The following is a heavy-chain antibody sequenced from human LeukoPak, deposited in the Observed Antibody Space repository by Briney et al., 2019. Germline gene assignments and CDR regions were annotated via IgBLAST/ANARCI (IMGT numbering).Heavy chain of an antibody. V-gene: IGHV3-48*04. CDR1: GFTFSNYS. CDR3: ETRYCSGGSCYFDY. Sequence: GGSLRLSCAASGFTFSNYSMNWVRQAPGKGLEWVSYISSSGSTIYYADSVKGRFTISRDNAKNSLYLQMNSLRAEDTAVYYCETRYCSGGSCYFDYWGQGTLVTVSS. D-gene: IGHD2-15*01. J-gene: IGHJ4*02. CDR2: ISSSGSTI.